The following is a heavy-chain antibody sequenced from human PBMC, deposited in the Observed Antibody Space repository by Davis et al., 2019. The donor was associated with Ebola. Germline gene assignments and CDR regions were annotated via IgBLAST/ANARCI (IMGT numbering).Heavy chain of an antibody. CDR1: GYSFTSYW. D-gene: IGHD3-10*01. CDR3: ARQYGGSGSYSHYGMDV. V-gene: IGHV5-51*01. Sequence: GESLKISCQGSGYSFTSYWIGWVRQTPGKGLEWMGIIYPGDSDTRYSPSFQGQVTISTDKSISTAYLQWSSLKASDTATYYCARQYGGSGSYSHYGMDVWGQGTTVTVSS. J-gene: IGHJ6*02. CDR2: IYPGDSDT.